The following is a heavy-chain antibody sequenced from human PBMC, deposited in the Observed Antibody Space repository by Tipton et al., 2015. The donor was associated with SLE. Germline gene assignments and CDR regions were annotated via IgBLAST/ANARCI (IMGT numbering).Heavy chain of an antibody. Sequence: GLVKPSETLSLTCAVYGGSISSSSYYWAYWGWIRQSPDKGVEWIGEINQRGSTNYNPSLKSRVTISVDTSKNQFSLKLRSVTAADTAVYYCARKGMSTLGDFDYWGQGTLVTVSS. CDR3: ARKGMSTLGDFDY. CDR2: INQRGST. CDR1: GGSISSSSYY. D-gene: IGHD3-16*01. J-gene: IGHJ4*02. V-gene: IGHV4-39*07.